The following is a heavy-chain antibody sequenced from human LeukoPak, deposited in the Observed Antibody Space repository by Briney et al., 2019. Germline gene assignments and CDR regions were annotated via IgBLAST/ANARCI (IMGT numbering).Heavy chain of an antibody. CDR2: ISGSGDNT. D-gene: IGHD6-19*01. CDR3: AKDQRSIAVAGYFDY. J-gene: IGHJ4*02. Sequence: GGSLRLSCATSGFTFSNYAMSWVRQAPGQGLEWVSAISGSGDNTYYADSVKGRFTVSRDNSKNTLYVQMKSLRAEDTAVYYCAKDQRSIAVAGYFDYWGQGTLVTVSS. CDR1: GFTFSNYA. V-gene: IGHV3-23*01.